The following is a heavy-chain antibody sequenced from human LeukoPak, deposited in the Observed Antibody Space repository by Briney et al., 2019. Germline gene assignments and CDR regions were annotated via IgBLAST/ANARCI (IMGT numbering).Heavy chain of an antibody. V-gene: IGHV3-21*01. CDR2: ISSSSDYI. Sequence: GRSLRLSCAASGFTFSTYSMNWVRQAPGKGLEWVSFISSSSDYIYYADSLKGRFTISRDNAKKSLYLQMNSLRAEDTAVYYCARDRVDSGIALHYFDYWGQGTLVTVSS. CDR3: ARDRVDSGIALHYFDY. CDR1: GFTFSTYS. J-gene: IGHJ4*02. D-gene: IGHD1-26*01.